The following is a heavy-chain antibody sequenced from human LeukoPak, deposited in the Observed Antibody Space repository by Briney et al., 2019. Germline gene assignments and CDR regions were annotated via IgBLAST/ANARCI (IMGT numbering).Heavy chain of an antibody. CDR2: IFYSGRD. CDR3: ARGSTLIRGFDY. D-gene: IGHD3-10*01. V-gene: IGHV4-31*03. CDR1: GVSISSGDYY. Sequence: PAETLSLTCTVSGVSISSGDYYWNWIRQHPEKSLECIMYIFYSGRDYYNPPLKSRVTISVDTSKNQFSLKLSSVTAADTAVYYCARGSTLIRGFDYWGQGTLVTVSS. J-gene: IGHJ4*02.